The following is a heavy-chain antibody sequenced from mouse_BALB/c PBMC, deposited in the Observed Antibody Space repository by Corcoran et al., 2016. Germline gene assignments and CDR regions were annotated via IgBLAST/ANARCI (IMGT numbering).Heavy chain of an antibody. CDR2: IYWDDDK. CDR1: GFSLSTSGMG. D-gene: IGHD2-3*01. Sequence: QVTLKESGPGILQPSQTLSLTCSFSGFSLSTSGMGVSWIRQPSGKGLEWLAHIYWDDDKRYNPSLKSRLTISKDTSRNQVYLKITSVDTADTATYYCARRAETPDPGYSHYYAMDYWGQGTSVTVSS. V-gene: IGHV8-12*01. CDR3: ARRAETPDPGYSHYYAMDY. J-gene: IGHJ4*01.